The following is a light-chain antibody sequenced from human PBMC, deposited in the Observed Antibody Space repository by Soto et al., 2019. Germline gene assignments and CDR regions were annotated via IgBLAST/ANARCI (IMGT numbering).Light chain of an antibody. CDR3: MPALQTPPYT. Sequence: DIVMTQTPLSLSVTPGEPASISCRSSQSLLHSNGYNYLDWYLQKPGQSPQLLIYWGSNRASGVPDRFSGSGSGTDFTLKISRVEAEDVGVYYCMPALQTPPYTFGQGTKLQIK. J-gene: IGKJ2*01. V-gene: IGKV2-28*01. CDR2: WGS. CDR1: QSLLHSNGYNY.